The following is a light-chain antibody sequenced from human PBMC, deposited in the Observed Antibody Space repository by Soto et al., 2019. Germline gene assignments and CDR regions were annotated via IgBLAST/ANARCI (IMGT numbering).Light chain of an antibody. CDR1: QSVPKNY. CDR2: DAS. V-gene: IGKV3-20*01. Sequence: EILLTQSPDTLSLSPGERATLSCRASQSVPKNYLAWYQHKPDQAPRLLIYDASSRATGIPDRLSGSGSGTEFTLTISRLEPEDFAVYFCHQCATSPLTFGGGTKVEI. CDR3: HQCATSPLT. J-gene: IGKJ4*01.